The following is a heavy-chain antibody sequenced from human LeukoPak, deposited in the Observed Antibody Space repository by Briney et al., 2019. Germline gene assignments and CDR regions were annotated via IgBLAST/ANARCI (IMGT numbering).Heavy chain of an antibody. J-gene: IGHJ6*02. CDR3: ATGREWLSPYGMDV. Sequence: ASVKVSCKVSRYTLTELSMHWVRQAPGKGLEWMGGFDPEDGETIYAQKFQGRVTMTEDTSTDTAYMELSSLRSEDTAVYYCATGREWLSPYGMDVWGQGTTVTVSS. CDR2: FDPEDGET. CDR1: RYTLTELS. V-gene: IGHV1-24*01. D-gene: IGHD3-3*01.